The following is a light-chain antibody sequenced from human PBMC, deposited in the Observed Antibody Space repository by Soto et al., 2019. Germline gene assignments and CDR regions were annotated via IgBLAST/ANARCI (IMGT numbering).Light chain of an antibody. V-gene: IGKV1-5*01. Sequence: DIQMTQSPSTLPASVGDRVTITCRASQSIITWLAWFQQAPGKAPKILISDASSLKSGVPSRFSGSGSGTEFTLTISSLQPDDFATYYCQQYHIYPLTFSGGTKVEI. CDR1: QSIITW. J-gene: IGKJ4*01. CDR2: DAS. CDR3: QQYHIYPLT.